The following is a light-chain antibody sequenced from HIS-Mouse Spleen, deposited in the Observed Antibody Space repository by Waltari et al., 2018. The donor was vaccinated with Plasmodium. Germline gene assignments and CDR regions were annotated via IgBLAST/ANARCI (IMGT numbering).Light chain of an antibody. V-gene: IGLV2-23*03. CDR1: SSDVGSYNL. CDR3: CSYAGSSTFVV. CDR2: EGS. J-gene: IGLJ2*01. Sequence: QSALTQPASVSGSPGQSITISCTGTSSDVGSYNLVSWYQQAPGKAPKLRIYEGSKRPSGVSNRFSGSKSGNTASLTISGLQAEDEADYYCCSYAGSSTFVVFGGGTKLTVL.